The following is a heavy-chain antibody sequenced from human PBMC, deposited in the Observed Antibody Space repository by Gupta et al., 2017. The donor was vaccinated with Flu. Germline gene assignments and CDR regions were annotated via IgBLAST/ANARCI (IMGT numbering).Heavy chain of an antibody. J-gene: IGHJ4*02. CDR3: ARSVAAAASFDY. D-gene: IGHD6-13*01. CDR2: IYYSGST. V-gene: IGHV4-39*01. Sequence: IGSIYYSGSTYYNPSLKSRVTISVDTSKNQFSLKLSSVTAADTAVYYCARSVAAAASFDYWGQGTLVTVSS.